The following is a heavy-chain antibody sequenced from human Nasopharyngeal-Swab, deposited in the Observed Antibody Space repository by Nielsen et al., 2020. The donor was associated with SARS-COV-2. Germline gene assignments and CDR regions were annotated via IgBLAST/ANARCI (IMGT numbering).Heavy chain of an antibody. D-gene: IGHD1-26*01. CDR2: ITSSSSTR. CDR1: GFAFIDYS. V-gene: IGHV3-48*02. J-gene: IGHJ4*02. CDR3: VREFEATGATYLDY. Sequence: GGSLRLSCAASGFAFIDYSMDWVRQAPGKGLEWVSYITSSSSTRYYADSVKGRFTVSRDNAKNSLYLQMRSLRDEDTAVYYCVREFEATGATYLDYWGLGTLVTVSS.